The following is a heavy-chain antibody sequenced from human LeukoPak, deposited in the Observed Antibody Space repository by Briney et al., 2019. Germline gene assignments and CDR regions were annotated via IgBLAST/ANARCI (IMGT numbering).Heavy chain of an antibody. D-gene: IGHD2-15*01. CDR1: GFTFSDYY. Sequence: GGSLRLSCAASGFTFSDYYMSWIRQAPGKGLEWVSAISGSGGSTYYADSVKGRFTISRDNSKNTLYLQMNSLRAEDTAVYYCAKERSSLYYFDYWGQGTLVTVSS. CDR3: AKERSSLYYFDY. CDR2: ISGSGGST. J-gene: IGHJ4*02. V-gene: IGHV3-23*01.